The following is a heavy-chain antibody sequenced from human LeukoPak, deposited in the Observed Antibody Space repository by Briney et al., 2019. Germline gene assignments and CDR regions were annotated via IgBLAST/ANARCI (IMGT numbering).Heavy chain of an antibody. J-gene: IGHJ3*02. D-gene: IGHD4-23*01. V-gene: IGHV4-59*01. Sequence: SETLSLTCTVSGGSISSYYWSWIRQPPGKGLEWTGYIYYSGSTNYNPSLKSRVTISVDTSKNQFSLKLSSVTAADTAVYYCAREKTTVVTPDDAFDIWGQGTMVTVSS. CDR3: AREKTTVVTPDDAFDI. CDR1: GGSISSYY. CDR2: IYYSGST.